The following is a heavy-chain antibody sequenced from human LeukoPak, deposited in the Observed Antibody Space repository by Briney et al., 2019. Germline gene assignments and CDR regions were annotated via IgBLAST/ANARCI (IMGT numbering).Heavy chain of an antibody. CDR1: GYTFTGYY. CDR2: INPNSGGT. Sequence: GASVKVSCKASGYTFTGYYMHWVRQAPGQGLEWMGRINPNSGGTNYAQKFQGRVTMTRDTSISKAYMELSRLRSDDTAVYYCAAPGYCSGGSCYPNWFDPWGQGTLVTVSS. CDR3: AAPGYCSGGSCYPNWFDP. D-gene: IGHD2-15*01. V-gene: IGHV1-2*06. J-gene: IGHJ5*02.